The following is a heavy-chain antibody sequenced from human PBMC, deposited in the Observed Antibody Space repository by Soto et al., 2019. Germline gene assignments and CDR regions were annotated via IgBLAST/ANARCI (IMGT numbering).Heavy chain of an antibody. V-gene: IGHV4-31*11. CDR1: GGSIASAGSY. Sequence: PSETLSLTCAVSGGSIASAGSYWSWIHQIPGRGLEWIGHIYHGGSTDYNPSLKSRITMSVDTSKNQFSLELNSVTAADTAVYYCARYCSGGTCYDRIDYWGQGTLVTVSS. CDR2: IYHGGST. CDR3: ARYCSGGTCYDRIDY. D-gene: IGHD2-15*01. J-gene: IGHJ4*02.